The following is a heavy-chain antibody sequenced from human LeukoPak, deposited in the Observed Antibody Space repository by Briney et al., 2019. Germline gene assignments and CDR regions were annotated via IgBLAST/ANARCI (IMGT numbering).Heavy chain of an antibody. CDR2: IYYSGST. CDR3: AGGLRYFDWSYTDYFDY. D-gene: IGHD3-9*01. J-gene: IGHJ4*02. CDR1: GGSISSSSYY. V-gene: IGHV4-39*01. Sequence: PSETLSLTCTVSGGSISSSSYYWGWIRQPPGKELEWIGSIYYSGSTYYNPSLKSRVTISVDTSKNQFSLKLSSVTAADTAVYYCAGGLRYFDWSYTDYFDYWGQGTLVTVSS.